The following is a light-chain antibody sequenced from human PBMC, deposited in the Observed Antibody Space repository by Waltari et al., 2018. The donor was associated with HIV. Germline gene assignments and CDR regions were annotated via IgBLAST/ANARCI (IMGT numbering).Light chain of an antibody. CDR2: EVS. Sequence: QSALTQPPSASGSPGQSVTISCTGTSSDVGCYNYVSWYQQHPGKAPKLMIYEVSKRPSGVPDRFSGSKSGNTASLTVSGLQAEDEADYYCSSYAGSNNHVVFGGGTKLTVL. CDR1: SSDVGCYNY. J-gene: IGLJ2*01. CDR3: SSYAGSNNHVV. V-gene: IGLV2-8*01.